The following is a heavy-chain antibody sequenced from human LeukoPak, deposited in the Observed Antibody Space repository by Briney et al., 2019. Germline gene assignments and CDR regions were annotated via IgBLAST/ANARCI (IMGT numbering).Heavy chain of an antibody. CDR1: GGSPSGNY. CDR2: INHSGST. D-gene: IGHD3-10*01. CDR3: ARGVYYGSGKDY. V-gene: IGHV4-34*01. J-gene: IGHJ4*02. Sequence: SETLSLTCAVFGGSPSGNYWSWIRQPPGKGLEWIGEINHSGSTNYNPSLKRRVTISVDTSKNQFSLKLTSVTAADTAVYYCARGVYYGSGKDYWGQGTLVTVSS.